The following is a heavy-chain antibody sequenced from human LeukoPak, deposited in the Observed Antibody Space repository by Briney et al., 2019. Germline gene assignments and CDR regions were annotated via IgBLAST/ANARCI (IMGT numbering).Heavy chain of an antibody. V-gene: IGHV4-59*06. Sequence: PSETLSLTCTVSGGSISSYYWSWIRQYPGKGLEWIGYIYYSGSTYYNPSLKSRVTISVDTSKNQFSLKLSSVTAADTAVYYCARGEYQLPKHGAWFDPWGQGTLVTVSS. J-gene: IGHJ5*02. CDR2: IYYSGST. D-gene: IGHD2-2*01. CDR3: ARGEYQLPKHGAWFDP. CDR1: GGSISSYY.